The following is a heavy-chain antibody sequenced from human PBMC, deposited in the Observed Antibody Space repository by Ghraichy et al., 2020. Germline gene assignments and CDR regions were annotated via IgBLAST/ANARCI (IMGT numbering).Heavy chain of an antibody. CDR1: GYTFTSYG. Sequence: ASVKVSCKASGYTFTSYGISWVRQAPGQGLEWMGWISAYNGNTNYAQKLQGRVTMTTDTSTSTAYMELRSLRSDDTAVYYCARDCNGVCYTRDYYYYYGMDVWGQGTTVTVSS. CDR2: ISAYNGNT. CDR3: ARDCNGVCYTRDYYYYYGMDV. V-gene: IGHV1-18*04. J-gene: IGHJ6*02. D-gene: IGHD2-8*01.